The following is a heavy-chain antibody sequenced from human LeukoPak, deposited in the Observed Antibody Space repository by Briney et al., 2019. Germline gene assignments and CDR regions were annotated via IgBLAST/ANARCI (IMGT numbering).Heavy chain of an antibody. CDR2: ISWNSGSI. CDR1: GFTFDDYA. J-gene: IGHJ4*01. V-gene: IGHV3-9*01. CDR3: ATDVRSSPLGF. Sequence: LSGGSLRLSCAASGFTFDDYAMHWVRQAPGKGLEWVSGISWNSGSIGYADSVKGRFTISRDSSNNTLFLQMSNLRADDSGLYYCATDVRSSPLGFWGHGTLVTVSS. D-gene: IGHD6-13*01.